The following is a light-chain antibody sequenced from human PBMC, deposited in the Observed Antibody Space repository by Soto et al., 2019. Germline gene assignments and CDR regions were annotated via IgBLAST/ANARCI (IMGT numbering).Light chain of an antibody. CDR2: GTS. J-gene: IGKJ1*01. V-gene: IGKV3-15*01. CDR1: QSISDT. Sequence: VMAPSPTTLSRSPGGKGTLAGRASQSISDTLAWYQQKPGQAPRLLIHGTSTRATGFPARFSGSGSGTDFTLTIRSLQSEDFAVYYCQQYNNRPQTFGQGTKVDIK. CDR3: QQYNNRPQT.